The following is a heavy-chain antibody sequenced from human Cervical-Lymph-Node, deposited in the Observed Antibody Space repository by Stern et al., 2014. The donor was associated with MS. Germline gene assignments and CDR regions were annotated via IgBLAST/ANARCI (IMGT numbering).Heavy chain of an antibody. J-gene: IGHJ4*02. CDR1: GYSISNPYW. V-gene: IGHV4-4*02. CDR2: IYRRGST. CDR3: ARVFNYDVWSDPAYYFDY. D-gene: IGHD3-3*01. Sequence: QLQLQESGPGLVKPSGTLSLTCAVSGYSISNPYWWTWVRQPPGKGLEWVGVIYRRGSTNYNPSLRGRVTMSVDKTQNQFSLKLTSVTAADTAMYYCARVFNYDVWSDPAYYFDYWGQGILVTVSS.